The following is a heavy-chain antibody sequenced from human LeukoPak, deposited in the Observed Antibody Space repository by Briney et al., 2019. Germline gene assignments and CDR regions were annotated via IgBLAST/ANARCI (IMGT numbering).Heavy chain of an antibody. J-gene: IGHJ5*02. CDR2: INHSGST. CDR1: GGSFSGYY. Sequence: SETLSLTCAVYGGSFSGYYWSWIRQPPGKGLEWIGEINHSGSTNYNPSLKSRVTISVDTSKNQFSLKLSSVTAAGTAVYYCARGQEYYYGSGSFLPWGQGTLVTVSS. V-gene: IGHV4-34*01. D-gene: IGHD3-10*01. CDR3: ARGQEYYYGSGSFLP.